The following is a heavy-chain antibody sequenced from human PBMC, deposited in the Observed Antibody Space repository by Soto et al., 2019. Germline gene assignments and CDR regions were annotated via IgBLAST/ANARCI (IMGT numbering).Heavy chain of an antibody. D-gene: IGHD3-10*01. Sequence: PSETLSLTCAVYGGSFSGYYWSWIRQPPGKGLEWIGEINHSGSTNYNPSLKSRVTISVDTSKNQFSLKLSSVTAADTAVYYCARGPYYYGSGSYSRNWFDTWGQGTLVTVSS. CDR2: INHSGST. CDR1: GGSFSGYY. V-gene: IGHV4-34*01. CDR3: ARGPYYYGSGSYSRNWFDT. J-gene: IGHJ5*02.